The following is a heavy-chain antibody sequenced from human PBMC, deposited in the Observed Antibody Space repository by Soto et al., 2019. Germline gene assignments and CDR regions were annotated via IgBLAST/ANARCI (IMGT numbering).Heavy chain of an antibody. CDR3: AKDYYELDY. Sequence: QVQLVESGGGVVQPGRSLRLSCAASGFTFTSYGRHWVRQAPGKGLEWVAVISYDGSNKYYAGSVKGRFTISRDNSKNTLYLQMNSLRAEDTAVYYCAKDYYELDYWGQGTLVTVSS. V-gene: IGHV3-30*18. J-gene: IGHJ4*02. CDR1: GFTFTSYG. D-gene: IGHD3-22*01. CDR2: ISYDGSNK.